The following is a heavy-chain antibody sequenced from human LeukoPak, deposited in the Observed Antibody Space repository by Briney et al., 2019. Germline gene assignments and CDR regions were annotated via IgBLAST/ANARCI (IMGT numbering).Heavy chain of an antibody. Sequence: GGSLRLSCAASGFTFSSYWMSWVRQAPGEGLEWVANIKQDGSEKYYVDSVKGRFTISRDNAKNSLYLQMNSLRAEDTAVYYCARDLAVREYYYDSSGYSYAFDIWGQGTMVTVSS. CDR1: GFTFSSYW. J-gene: IGHJ3*02. D-gene: IGHD3-22*01. V-gene: IGHV3-7*01. CDR3: ARDLAVREYYYDSSGYSYAFDI. CDR2: IKQDGSEK.